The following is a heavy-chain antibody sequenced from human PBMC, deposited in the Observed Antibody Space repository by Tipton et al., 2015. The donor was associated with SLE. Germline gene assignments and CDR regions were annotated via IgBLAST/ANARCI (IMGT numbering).Heavy chain of an antibody. CDR2: IRGSGDTT. CDR3: ANAPMTTVTFDY. V-gene: IGHV3-23*01. J-gene: IGHJ4*02. CDR1: GFTFSIYA. Sequence: SLRLSCAASGFTFSIYAMTWVRQAPGKGLEWVATIRGSGDTTHYADSVKGRFTIHRDNSENTLYLQMNSLRAEDTAVYYCANAPMTTVTFDYWGQGSLVTVSS. D-gene: IGHD4-11*01.